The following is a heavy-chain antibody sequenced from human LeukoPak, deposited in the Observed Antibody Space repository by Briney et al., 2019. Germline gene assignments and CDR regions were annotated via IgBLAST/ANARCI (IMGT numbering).Heavy chain of an antibody. Sequence: GGSLRLSCAASGFTFSSYAMSWVRQAPGKGLEWVSAISGSGGSTYYADSVKGRFTISRDNAKNSLYLQMNSLRAEDTAVYYCASDIVATTGSAFDIWGQGTMVTVSS. V-gene: IGHV3-23*01. J-gene: IGHJ3*02. CDR1: GFTFSSYA. CDR3: ASDIVATTGSAFDI. D-gene: IGHD5-12*01. CDR2: ISGSGGST.